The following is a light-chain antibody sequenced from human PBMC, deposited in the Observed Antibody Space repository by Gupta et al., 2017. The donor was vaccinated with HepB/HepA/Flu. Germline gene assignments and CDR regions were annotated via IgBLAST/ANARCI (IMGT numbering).Light chain of an antibody. CDR1: QSLLHSAGNNR. J-gene: IGKJ2*01. V-gene: IGKV2-28*01. CDR3: MQGLQTPYT. CDR2: LGS. Sequence: DIVMTQSPLSLPVTPGEPASVSCRSSQSLLHSAGNNRLDWYPQKPGQSPHLLMYLGSNRASGVPDRLSGSGSGTDFTLNISRVEADDVGVYYCMQGLQTPYTFGQGTKLEIK.